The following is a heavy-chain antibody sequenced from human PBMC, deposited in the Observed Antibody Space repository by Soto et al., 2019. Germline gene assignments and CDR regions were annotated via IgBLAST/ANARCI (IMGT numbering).Heavy chain of an antibody. V-gene: IGHV4-38-2*02. Sequence: KTSETLSLTCAVSGYSISSGYYWGWIRQPPGKGLEWIGSIYHSGSTYYNPSLKSRVTISVDTSKNQFSLKLSSVTAADTAVYYCARDRDYDFWSGYYYYYGMDVWGQGTTVTVSS. CDR2: IYHSGST. CDR3: ARDRDYDFWSGYYYYYGMDV. D-gene: IGHD3-3*01. J-gene: IGHJ6*02. CDR1: GYSISSGYY.